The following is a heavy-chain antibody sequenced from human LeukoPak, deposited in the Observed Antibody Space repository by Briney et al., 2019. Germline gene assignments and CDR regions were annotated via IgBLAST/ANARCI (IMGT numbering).Heavy chain of an antibody. Sequence: ASVKVSCKVSGYTLTELSMHWVRQAPGQGLEWMGIINPSGGSTSYAQKFQGRVTMTRDMSTSTVYMELSSLRSEDTAVYYCARGGGGSSIRKYYFDYWGQGTLVTVSS. D-gene: IGHD1-26*01. J-gene: IGHJ4*02. V-gene: IGHV1-46*01. CDR2: INPSGGST. CDR3: ARGGGGSSIRKYYFDY. CDR1: GYTLTELS.